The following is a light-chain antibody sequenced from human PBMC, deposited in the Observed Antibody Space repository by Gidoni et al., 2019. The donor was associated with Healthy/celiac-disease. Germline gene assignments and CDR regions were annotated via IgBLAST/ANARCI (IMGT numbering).Light chain of an antibody. Sequence: QSALTQPASVSGSPGQSITLSCTGTSSDVGGYNYVSWYQQHPGKAPKLMIYEVSNRPSGVSNRFSGSKSGNTASLTISGLQAEAEADYYCSSYTSSSTLVFGGGTKLTVL. CDR2: EVS. J-gene: IGLJ2*01. CDR1: SSDVGGYNY. CDR3: SSYTSSSTLV. V-gene: IGLV2-14*01.